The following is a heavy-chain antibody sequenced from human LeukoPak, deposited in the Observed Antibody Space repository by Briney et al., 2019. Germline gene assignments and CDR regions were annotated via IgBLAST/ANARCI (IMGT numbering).Heavy chain of an antibody. V-gene: IGHV3-48*03. CDR3: ARLSYGQNYFDY. Sequence: GGSLRLSCAASGFTFSSFEMNWVRQASGKGLEWVSYISSSGTTKYHADSVKGRFTISRDNAKNSLYLQMNSLRAEDTAVYYCARLSYGQNYFDYWGQGTLVTVSS. CDR2: ISSSGTTK. J-gene: IGHJ4*02. CDR1: GFTFSSFE. D-gene: IGHD5-18*01.